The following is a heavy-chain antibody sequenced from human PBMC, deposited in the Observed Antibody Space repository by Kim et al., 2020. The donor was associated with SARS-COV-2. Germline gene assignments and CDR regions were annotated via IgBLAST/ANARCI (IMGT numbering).Heavy chain of an antibody. CDR3: ASHWFRIAARLVYYYGMDV. CDR2: ISYDGSNK. V-gene: IGHV3-30-3*01. Sequence: GGSLRLSCAASGFTFSSYAMHWVRQAPGKGLEWVAVISYDGSNKYYADSVKGRFTISRDNSKNTLYLQMNSLRAEDTAVYYCASHWFRIAARLVYYYGMDVWGQGTTVTVSS. D-gene: IGHD6-6*01. J-gene: IGHJ6*02. CDR1: GFTFSSYA.